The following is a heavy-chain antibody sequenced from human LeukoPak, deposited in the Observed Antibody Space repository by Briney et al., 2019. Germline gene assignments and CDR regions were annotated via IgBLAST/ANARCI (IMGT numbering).Heavy chain of an antibody. CDR2: MYVTGST. CDR3: ARRAAAVGTYYMDV. V-gene: IGHV4-4*07. J-gene: IGHJ6*03. Sequence: PSETLSLTCTVSGASISNYYWTWVRQPAGKGLEWIGRMYVTGSTNYNPSLESRVTMSIDTSKNHFSLRLSSVTAADTAVYYCARRAAAVGTYYMDVWGKGTTVTVSS. D-gene: IGHD6-13*01. CDR1: GASISNYY.